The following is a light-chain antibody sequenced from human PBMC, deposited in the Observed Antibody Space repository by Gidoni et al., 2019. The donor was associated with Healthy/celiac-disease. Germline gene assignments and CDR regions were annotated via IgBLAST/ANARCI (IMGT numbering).Light chain of an antibody. V-gene: IGKV3-20*01. J-gene: IGKJ3*01. Sequence: EIVLTQSPGTLSLSPGERATLSCRASQRVSSSYLAWYQQKPGQAPRLLIYGASSRATGIPDRFSGSGSGTDFTLTISRLEPEDFAVYYCQQYGSSPLTFXPXTKVDIK. CDR1: QRVSSSY. CDR2: GAS. CDR3: QQYGSSPLT.